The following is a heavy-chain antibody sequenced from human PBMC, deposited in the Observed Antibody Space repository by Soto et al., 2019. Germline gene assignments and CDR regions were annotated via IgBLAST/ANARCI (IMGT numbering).Heavy chain of an antibody. J-gene: IGHJ6*02. Sequence: SGPTLVNPTQTLTLTCTFSGFSLSTRGMCVSWIRQPPGKALEWLALNDWDNDKYYSTSLRTRLTISKDTSKNQVVLTMTNMDPVYTATYYCARARAGDCKNGLDVWGQGTTVTVSS. D-gene: IGHD2-21*02. V-gene: IGHV2-70*01. CDR3: ARARAGDCKNGLDV. CDR1: GFSLSTRGMC. CDR2: NDWDNDK.